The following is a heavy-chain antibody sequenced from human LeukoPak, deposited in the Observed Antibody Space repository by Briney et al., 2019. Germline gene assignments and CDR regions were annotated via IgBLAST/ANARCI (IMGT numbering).Heavy chain of an antibody. J-gene: IGHJ4*02. Sequence: GGSLRLSCAVSGFTVSTNYMTWVRQAPGKWLEWVSFIYSGGSTDYADSVKGRFSLSRDNSKNTLYLQMNSLRAEDTAVYYCARRGYGDYAPFDYWGQGTLVTVSS. CDR3: ARRGYGDYAPFDY. CDR1: GFTVSTNY. CDR2: IYSGGST. V-gene: IGHV3-66*04. D-gene: IGHD4-17*01.